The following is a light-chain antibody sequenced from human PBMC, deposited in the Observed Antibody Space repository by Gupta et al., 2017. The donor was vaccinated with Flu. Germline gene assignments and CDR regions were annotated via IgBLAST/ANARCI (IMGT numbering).Light chain of an antibody. V-gene: IGKV3-11*01. CDR2: DSS. J-gene: IGKJ4*01. CDR3: QQSSSCPCT. Sequence: LTHTPSTLSVYRGERATLSCRASQSVSSYLTWYQHKPGQAPRLLFYDSSNRANVIPSRFSGSCSGTYFTLTISCQEPDDSAFYYWQQSSSCPCTFGRGTKVEIK. CDR1: QSVSSY.